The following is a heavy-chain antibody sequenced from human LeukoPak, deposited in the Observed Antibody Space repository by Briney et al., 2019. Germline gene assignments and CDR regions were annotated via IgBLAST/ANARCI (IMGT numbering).Heavy chain of an antibody. V-gene: IGHV3-7*01. CDR1: GFTFSTFL. J-gene: IGHJ4*02. D-gene: IGHD1-26*01. Sequence: GGSLRLSCAASGFTFSTFLMNWVRQAPGKGLEWVANIKQDGSEIYYVDSVKGRFTISRDNAKNSLYLQMDSLRAEDTAVYYCARDKVVGATSLDYWGQGTLVTVSS. CDR3: ARDKVVGATSLDY. CDR2: IKQDGSEI.